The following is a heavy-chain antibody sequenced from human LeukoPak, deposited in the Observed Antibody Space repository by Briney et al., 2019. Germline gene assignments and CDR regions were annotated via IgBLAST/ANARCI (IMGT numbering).Heavy chain of an antibody. CDR1: GGSIRSSSYY. V-gene: IGHV4-39*07. CDR2: IYYSGST. Sequence: SETLSLTCTVSGGSIRSSSYYWGWIRQPPGKGLEWIGSIYYSGSTYYNPSLKSRVTISVDTSKNQFSLKLSSVTAADTAVYYCARQTSYYDFWSGYYSSHYYYMDVWGKGTTVTVSS. CDR3: ARQTSYYDFWSGYYSSHYYYMDV. J-gene: IGHJ6*03. D-gene: IGHD3-3*01.